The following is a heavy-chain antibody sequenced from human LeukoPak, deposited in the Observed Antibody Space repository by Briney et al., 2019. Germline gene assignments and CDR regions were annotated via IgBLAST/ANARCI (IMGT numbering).Heavy chain of an antibody. D-gene: IGHD2-2*01. V-gene: IGHV4-34*01. CDR3: ARAANGYCSSTSCYPIDP. CDR2: INHSGST. CDR1: GGSFSGYY. J-gene: IGHJ5*02. Sequence: PSETLSLTCAVYGGSFSGYYWSWIRQPPGKGLEWIGEINHSGSTNYNPSLKSRVTISVDTSKNQFSLKLSSVTAADTAVYYCARAANGYCSSTSCYPIDPWGQGTLVTVSS.